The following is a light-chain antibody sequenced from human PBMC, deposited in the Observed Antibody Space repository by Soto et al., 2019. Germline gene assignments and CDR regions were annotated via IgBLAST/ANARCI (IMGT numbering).Light chain of an antibody. CDR2: GAS. CDR3: QQYNNWPWT. V-gene: IGKV3-15*01. J-gene: IGKJ1*01. CDR1: QSVATN. Sequence: EIVMTQSPATLSGSPGERATLSCRASQSVATNLAWYQQKPGQAPRLLIYGASTRATGIPARFSGSGSGTDFTLTISSLQSVDFAVYSCQQYNNWPWTFGQGTKVDVK.